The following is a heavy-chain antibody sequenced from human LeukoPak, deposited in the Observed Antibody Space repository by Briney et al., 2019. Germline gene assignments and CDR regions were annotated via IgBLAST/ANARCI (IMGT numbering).Heavy chain of an antibody. CDR1: GGSISSYY. Sequence: PSETLSLTCTVSGGSISSYYWSWIRQPPGKGLEWIGYIYNSGSTNYNPSLKSRVTISVDTSKNKFSLKLRSVTAADTAVYYCARGGYSYGYDDDFDYWGQGTLVTVSS. CDR3: ARGGYSYGYDDDFDY. CDR2: IYNSGST. J-gene: IGHJ4*02. V-gene: IGHV4-59*01. D-gene: IGHD5-18*01.